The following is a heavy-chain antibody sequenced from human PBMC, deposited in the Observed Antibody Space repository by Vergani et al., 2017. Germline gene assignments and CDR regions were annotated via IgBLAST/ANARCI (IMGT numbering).Heavy chain of an antibody. CDR1: GFTFSDYY. D-gene: IGHD2-21*01. J-gene: IGHJ3*01. CDR2: ISSSGSTI. V-gene: IGHV3-11*04. CDR3: ARGCGGEYDKDALDV. Sequence: QVQLVESGGGLVKPGGSLRLSCAASGFTFSDYYMSWIRQAPGKGLEWLSYISSSGSTIDYADSVKGRFTISSDNAKNSLYLQSNSLRAEDPAVYYCARGCGGEYDKDALDVWGQGTKVTVTS.